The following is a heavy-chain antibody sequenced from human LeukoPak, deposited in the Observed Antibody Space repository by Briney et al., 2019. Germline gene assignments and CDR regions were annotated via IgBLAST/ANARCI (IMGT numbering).Heavy chain of an antibody. J-gene: IGHJ4*02. CDR1: GGSISSYY. CDR2: IYYSGST. V-gene: IGHV4-59*01. D-gene: IGHD3-3*01. Sequence: SETLSLTCTVSGGSISSYYWSWIRQPPGKGLEWIGYIYYSGSTNYNPSLKSRLTISVDTFKNQFSLRLSSVTAADTAVYYCARFYDFWRGYYRGGGYFDYWGQGTLVTVSS. CDR3: ARFYDFWRGYYRGGGYFDY.